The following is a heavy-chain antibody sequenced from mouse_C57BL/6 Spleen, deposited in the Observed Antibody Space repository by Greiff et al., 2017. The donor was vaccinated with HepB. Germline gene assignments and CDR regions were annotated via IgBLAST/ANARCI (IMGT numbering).Heavy chain of an antibody. J-gene: IGHJ1*03. Sequence: VQLQQPGAELVKPGASVKLSCKASGYTFTSYWMQWVKQRPGQGLEWIGEIDPSASYTNYNQKFKGKATLTVDTSSSTAYMQLSSLTSEDSAVYYCARRYYGSSYGGWYFDVWGTGTTVTVSS. CDR1: GYTFTSYW. CDR3: ARRYYGSSYGGWYFDV. D-gene: IGHD1-1*01. V-gene: IGHV1-50*01. CDR2: IDPSASYT.